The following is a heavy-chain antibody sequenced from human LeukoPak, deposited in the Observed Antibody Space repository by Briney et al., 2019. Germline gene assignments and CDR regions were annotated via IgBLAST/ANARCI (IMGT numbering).Heavy chain of an antibody. V-gene: IGHV4-59*12. D-gene: IGHD4-17*01. CDR1: GDSITTYY. Sequence: SETLSLTCTVSGDSITTYYWTWIRQPPGRGLEWIGYVYYSGSTNYSPSLKSRVTISVDTSKNQFSLRLSSVTTADTAVYYCARAPTVTDWFDPWGQGTLVTVSS. J-gene: IGHJ5*02. CDR2: VYYSGST. CDR3: ARAPTVTDWFDP.